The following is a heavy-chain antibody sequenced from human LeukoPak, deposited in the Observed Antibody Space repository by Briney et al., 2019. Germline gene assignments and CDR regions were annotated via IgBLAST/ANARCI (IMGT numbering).Heavy chain of an antibody. V-gene: IGHV3-23*01. CDR3: AKDTSIGRYCTNGVCSPFDY. CDR2: ISGTGNSA. CDR1: GFTFNNYA. D-gene: IGHD2-8*01. J-gene: IGHJ4*02. Sequence: GGSLRLSCAASGFTFNNYAINWVRQAPGKGLEWVSAISGTGNSAYYADSVKGRFTISRDNSKNTLYLQMNSLRAEDTAVYYCAKDTSIGRYCTNGVCSPFDYWGQGTLVTVSS.